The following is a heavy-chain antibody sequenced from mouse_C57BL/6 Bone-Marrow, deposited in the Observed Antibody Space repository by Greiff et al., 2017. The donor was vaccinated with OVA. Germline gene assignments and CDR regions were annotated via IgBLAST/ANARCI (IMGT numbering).Heavy chain of an antibody. CDR2: IRSKSNNYAT. Sequence: EVKVVESGGGLVQPKGSLKLSCAASGFSFNTYAMNWVRQAPGKGLEWVARIRSKSNNYATYYADSVKDRFTISRDDSESMLYLQMNNLKTEDTAMYYCVRQYGSSYDYFDYWGQGTTLTVSS. CDR3: VRQYGSSYDYFDY. V-gene: IGHV10-1*01. D-gene: IGHD1-1*01. CDR1: GFSFNTYA. J-gene: IGHJ2*01.